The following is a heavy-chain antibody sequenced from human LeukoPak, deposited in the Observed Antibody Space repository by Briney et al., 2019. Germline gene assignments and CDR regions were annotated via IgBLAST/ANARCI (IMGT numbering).Heavy chain of an antibody. J-gene: IGHJ4*02. CDR1: GYTFTSYG. Sequence: ASVKVSCKASGYTFTSYGFSWVRQAPGQGLEWMGWISAYNGNTNYAQKLQGRVTMTTDTSTSTAYMELRSLRSDDTAVYYCARGEDYGSGSYGFDYWGQGTLVTVPS. D-gene: IGHD3-10*01. V-gene: IGHV1-18*04. CDR3: ARGEDYGSGSYGFDY. CDR2: ISAYNGNT.